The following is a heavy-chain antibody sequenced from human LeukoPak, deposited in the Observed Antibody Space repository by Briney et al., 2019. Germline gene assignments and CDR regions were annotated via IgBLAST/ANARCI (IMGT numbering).Heavy chain of an antibody. J-gene: IGHJ5*02. V-gene: IGHV4-34*01. CDR2: INHSGST. CDR3: ARHVRKRGIAVAGTPGWFDP. Sequence: PSETLSLTCAVYGGSFSDYYWSWIRQPPGKGLEWIGEINHSGSTYYNPSLKSRVTISVDTSKNQFSLKLSSVTAADTAVYYCARHVRKRGIAVAGTPGWFDPWGQGTLVTVSS. D-gene: IGHD6-19*01. CDR1: GGSFSDYY.